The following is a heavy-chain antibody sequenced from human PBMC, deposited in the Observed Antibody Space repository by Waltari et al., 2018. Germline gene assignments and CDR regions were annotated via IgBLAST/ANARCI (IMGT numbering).Heavy chain of an antibody. D-gene: IGHD3-16*01. CDR3: ARGERDVSGSSLGTFEY. CDR1: GYTFTSYD. Sequence: QVQLVQSGAEVKKPGASVKVSCKASGYTFTSYDINWVRQATGQGLEWMGLMNPNSGNTGYAQKFQGRVTITRNTSISTAYMELSSLRSEDTAVYYCARGERDVSGSSLGTFEYWGQGTLVTVSS. V-gene: IGHV1-8*03. J-gene: IGHJ4*02. CDR2: MNPNSGNT.